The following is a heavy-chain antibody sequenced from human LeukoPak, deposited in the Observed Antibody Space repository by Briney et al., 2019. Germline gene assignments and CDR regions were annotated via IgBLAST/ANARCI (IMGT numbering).Heavy chain of an antibody. CDR1: GFTFHQYA. Sequence: GGSLRLSCAASGFTFHQYAIHWVRQVPGKGLEWASGISWNSGSIGYADSVRGRFTISRDNAKNSVYLQMNSLRAEDTALYYCAKDKAPLYSGYDWDLDFWGQGTLVIVSS. D-gene: IGHD5-12*01. CDR2: ISWNSGSI. V-gene: IGHV3-9*01. J-gene: IGHJ4*02. CDR3: AKDKAPLYSGYDWDLDF.